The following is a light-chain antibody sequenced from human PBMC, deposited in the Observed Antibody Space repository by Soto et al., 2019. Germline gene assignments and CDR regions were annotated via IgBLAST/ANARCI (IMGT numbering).Light chain of an antibody. V-gene: IGKV3-15*01. CDR1: QSVSGN. CDR2: AAS. Sequence: VMTQTPATLSVSPGERATLSCRASQSVSGNLAWYQQKPGQAPRLLIYAASTRATGIPVRFSGSGSGTEFSLTISSLLSEDFAVYYCQQYNNWSYTFGPGTKVEI. CDR3: QQYNNWSYT. J-gene: IGKJ3*01.